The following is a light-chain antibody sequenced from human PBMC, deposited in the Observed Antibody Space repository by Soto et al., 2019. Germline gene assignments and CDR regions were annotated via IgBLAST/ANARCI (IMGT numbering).Light chain of an antibody. CDR1: SSDVAFYNH. CDR3: SSFASTHTYV. J-gene: IGLJ1*01. Sequence: QSVLTQPASVSGSPGQSITISCTGTSSDVAFYNHVSWYQQHPGKAPKLLIYEVNNRPSGVSHRSSGSKSGNTASLTISGLQAEDEADYYCSSFASTHTYVFGTGTKVTVL. CDR2: EVN. V-gene: IGLV2-14*01.